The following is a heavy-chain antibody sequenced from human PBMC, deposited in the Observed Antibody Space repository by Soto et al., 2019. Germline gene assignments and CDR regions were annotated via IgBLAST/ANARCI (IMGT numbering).Heavy chain of an antibody. CDR1: GGSISSYY. J-gene: IGHJ6*02. CDR2: IYYSGST. V-gene: IGHV4-59*01. CDR3: ARDVSYGMDV. Sequence: QVQLQESGPGLVKPSETLSLTCTVSGGSISSYYWSWIRQPPGKGLEWIGYIYYSGSTNYNPSLKSRVTISLDTSKNQFSLKLSSVTAADTAVYYCARDVSYGMDVWGQGTTVTVSS.